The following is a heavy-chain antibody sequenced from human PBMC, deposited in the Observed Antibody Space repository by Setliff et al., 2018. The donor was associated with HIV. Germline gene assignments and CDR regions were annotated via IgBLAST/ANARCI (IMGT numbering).Heavy chain of an antibody. CDR3: LRGSIQVPGLDHMDV. CDR2: LGVRGDA. CDR1: GFTFSSYS. Sequence: GGSLRLSCAASGFTFSSYSMYWVRQAPGKGLEWVSGLGVRGDAYYTGSVKGRFAISRESAKNSLYLQMSNLRPEDTGVYYCLRGSIQVPGLDHMDVWGKGTTVTVSS. V-gene: IGHV3-13*01. D-gene: IGHD5-18*01. J-gene: IGHJ6*03.